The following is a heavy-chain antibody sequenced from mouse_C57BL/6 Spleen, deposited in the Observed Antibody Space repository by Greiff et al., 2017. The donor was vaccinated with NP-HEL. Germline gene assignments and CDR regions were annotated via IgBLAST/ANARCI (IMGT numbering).Heavy chain of an antibody. D-gene: IGHD1-1*01. Sequence: VQLQQSGAELVRPGASVTLSCKASGYTFTDYEMHWVKQTPVHGLEWIGAIDPETGGTAYNQTFKGKAILTADKSSRTAYMELRSLTSEDSAVYYCTPITTVVASFDYWGQGTTLTVSS. V-gene: IGHV1-15*01. CDR1: GYTFTDYE. CDR3: TPITTVVASFDY. J-gene: IGHJ2*01. CDR2: IDPETGGT.